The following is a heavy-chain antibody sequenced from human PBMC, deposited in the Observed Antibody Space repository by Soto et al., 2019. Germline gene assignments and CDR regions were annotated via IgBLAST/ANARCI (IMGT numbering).Heavy chain of an antibody. CDR2: VIPLFGTA. CDR3: ARDGTLYDSTAYYYLY. V-gene: IGHV1-69*13. CDR1: GGTFSSYG. J-gene: IGHJ4*02. D-gene: IGHD3-22*01. Sequence: ASVKVSCKASGGTFSSYGINWVRQAPGQGLEWMGGVIPLFGTANYAQKFQGRVTITADDSTSTAYMELSSLRSEDTAVYYCARDGTLYDSTAYYYLYWGQGTLVTVSS.